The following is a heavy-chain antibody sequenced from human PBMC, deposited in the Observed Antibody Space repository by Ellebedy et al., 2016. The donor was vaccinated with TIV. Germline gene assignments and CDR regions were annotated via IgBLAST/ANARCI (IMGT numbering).Heavy chain of an antibody. CDR1: GVSISGDS. CDR2: IYNSGYT. D-gene: IGHD1-1*01. Sequence: MPSETLSLTCTVSGVSISGDSRSWIWPPPGRGLEWIGYIYNSGYTNYNPSLKSEVNISVDTSKNQFSLNLSSVTAADTAVYYCATGGVAGGRYHFDYWGQGTLITVSS. V-gene: IGHV4-59*08. CDR3: ATGGVAGGRYHFDY. J-gene: IGHJ4*02.